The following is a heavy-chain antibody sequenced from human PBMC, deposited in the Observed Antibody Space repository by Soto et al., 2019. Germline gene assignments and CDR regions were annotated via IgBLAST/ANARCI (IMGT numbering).Heavy chain of an antibody. CDR1: GFTFSSYA. CDR2: ISGSGGST. D-gene: IGHD6-25*01. V-gene: IGHV3-23*01. Sequence: GRSLRLSCAASGFTFSSYAMSWVRQAPGKGLEWVSAISGSGGSTYYADSVKGRFTISRDNSKNTLYLQMNSLRAEDTAVYYCAKEGDCYGSGGGYYHYYPGLHVSGHGSTVT. J-gene: IGHJ6*02. CDR3: AKEGDCYGSGGGYYHYYPGLHV.